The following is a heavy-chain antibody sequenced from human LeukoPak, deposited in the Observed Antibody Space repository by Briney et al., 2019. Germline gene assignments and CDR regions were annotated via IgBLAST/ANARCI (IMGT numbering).Heavy chain of an antibody. D-gene: IGHD3-22*01. CDR1: GFTVSSNY. V-gene: IGHV3-53*01. CDR3: ARADYDSSGPLGY. J-gene: IGHJ4*02. Sequence: GGSLRLSCAASGFTVSSNYMSWVRQAPGKGLEWVSVIYSGGTTKYADSVKGRFTISRDNSKNTLYLQMNSLRAEDTAVYYCARADYDSSGPLGYWGQGTLVTVSS. CDR2: IYSGGTT.